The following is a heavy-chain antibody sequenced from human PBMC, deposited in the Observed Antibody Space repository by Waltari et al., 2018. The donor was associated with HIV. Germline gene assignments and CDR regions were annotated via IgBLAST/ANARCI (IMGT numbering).Heavy chain of an antibody. CDR1: GFTFSSYW. J-gene: IGHJ3*02. CDR3: ARAADCSSSCPRAFDI. CDR2: TNSDGNST. V-gene: IGHV3-74*01. D-gene: IGHD2-2*01. Sequence: EVQLVESGGGLVQPGGSLRLSCAASGFTFSSYWMHWVRQAPGKGLVWVLRTNSDGNSTNYADSVKGRFTISRDNAKNTLYLQMSSLRAEDTAVYYCARAADCSSSCPRAFDIWGQGTMVTVSS.